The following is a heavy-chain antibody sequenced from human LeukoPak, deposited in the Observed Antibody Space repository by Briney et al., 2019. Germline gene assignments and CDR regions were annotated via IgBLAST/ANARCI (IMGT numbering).Heavy chain of an antibody. V-gene: IGHV3-23*01. J-gene: IGHJ4*02. CDR1: GFTFSSYA. D-gene: IGHD3-10*01. Sequence: PGGSLRLSCAASGFTFSSYAMSWVRQAPGKGLEWVSAISGSGGSTYYADSVKGRFTISRGNSKNTLYLQMNSLRAEDTAVYYCASRGGSGSYWPDYWGQGTLVTVSS. CDR2: ISGSGGST. CDR3: ASRGGSGSYWPDY.